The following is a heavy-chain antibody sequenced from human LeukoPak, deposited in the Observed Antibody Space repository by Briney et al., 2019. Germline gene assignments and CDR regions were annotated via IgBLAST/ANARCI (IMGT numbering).Heavy chain of an antibody. V-gene: IGHV4-4*02. J-gene: IGHJ5*02. CDR3: ARGGGSNCSGGSCYSGWFDP. D-gene: IGHD2-15*01. CDR2: IYHSGST. CDR1: GGSISSSNW. Sequence: PSGTLSLTCAVSGGSISSSNWWSWVRQPPGKGLEWIGEIYHSGSTNYNPSLKSRVTISVDKSKNQFSLKLSSVTAADTAVYYRARGGGSNCSGGSCYSGWFDPWGQGTLVTVSS.